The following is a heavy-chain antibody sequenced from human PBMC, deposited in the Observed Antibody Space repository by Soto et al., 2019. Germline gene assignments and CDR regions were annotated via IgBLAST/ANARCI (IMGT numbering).Heavy chain of an antibody. CDR2: MNPNSGGT. CDR1: GYTFTSYD. CDR3: ARSGSITMVRGVIPTFDY. Sequence: ASVKVSCKASGYTFTSYDINWVRQATGQGLEWMGWMNPNSGGTNYAQKFQGWVTMTRDTSISTAYMELSRLRSDDTAVYYCARSGSITMVRGVIPTFDYWGQGTLVTVSS. V-gene: IGHV1-2*04. D-gene: IGHD3-10*01. J-gene: IGHJ4*02.